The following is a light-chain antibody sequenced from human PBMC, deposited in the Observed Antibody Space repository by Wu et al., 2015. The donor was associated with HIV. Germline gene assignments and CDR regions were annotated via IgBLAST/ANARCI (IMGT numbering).Light chain of an antibody. CDR3: QQRSNWPT. Sequence: IVMTQSPATLSVSPGERATLSCRASQSIDSKLVWYQQRPGQAPRLLIYGASNRATGIPARFSGSGSGTDFTLTISSLEPEDFAVYYCQQRSNWPTFGGGTKVEIK. CDR2: GAS. V-gene: IGKV3-11*01. J-gene: IGKJ4*01. CDR1: QSIDSK.